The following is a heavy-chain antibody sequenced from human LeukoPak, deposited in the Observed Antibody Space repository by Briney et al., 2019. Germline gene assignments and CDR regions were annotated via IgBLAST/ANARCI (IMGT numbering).Heavy chain of an antibody. V-gene: IGHV1-2*02. CDR1: GYTFTDYY. J-gene: IGHJ4*02. CDR3: ATGVATAFTY. D-gene: IGHD5-12*01. Sequence: ASVKVSCKASGYTFTDYYIHWVRQDPGQGLEWMAFVNPDSGDSYSAPKFQGRVTMTRDTSITTASMELKWLTSDDTAVYYCATGVATAFTYWGQGTLLTVSS. CDR2: VNPDSGDS.